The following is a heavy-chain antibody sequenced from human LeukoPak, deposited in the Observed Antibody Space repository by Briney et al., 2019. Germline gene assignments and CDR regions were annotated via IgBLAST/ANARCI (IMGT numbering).Heavy chain of an antibody. CDR2: INEDGSII. D-gene: IGHD3-16*01. Sequence: GGSLRLSCAASGFTFSSYWMHWVRQAPGKGLEWVSRINEDGSIITYADSVKGRFTISRDNAKNTLYLQMNSLRAEDTAVYYCVRDLILAWTPGDDFDYWGQGTLVTVSS. V-gene: IGHV3-74*01. CDR1: GFTFSSYW. CDR3: VRDLILAWTPGDDFDY. J-gene: IGHJ4*02.